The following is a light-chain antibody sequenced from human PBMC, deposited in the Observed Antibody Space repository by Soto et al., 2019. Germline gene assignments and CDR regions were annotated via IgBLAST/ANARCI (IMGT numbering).Light chain of an antibody. CDR2: GAS. J-gene: IGKJ1*01. Sequence: EIVFTQSPGTLPLSPGERATLSCRASQSVSSSYLAWYQQKPGQAPRLLIFGASIRDTGIPDRFSGSGSGTDFTLTISRLESEDFVVYYCQQYGSSPGTFGQGTKV. CDR1: QSVSSSY. CDR3: QQYGSSPGT. V-gene: IGKV3-20*01.